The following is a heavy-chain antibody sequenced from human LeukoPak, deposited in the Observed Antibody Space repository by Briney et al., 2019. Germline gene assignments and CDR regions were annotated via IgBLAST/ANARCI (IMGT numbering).Heavy chain of an antibody. CDR3: ATGGYAFDI. V-gene: IGHV3-15*01. J-gene: IGHJ3*02. CDR1: GFIFTNAW. CDR2: IKSKVDGETA. D-gene: IGHD3-16*01. Sequence: GKSLRLSCAGSGFIFTNAWMNWVRQAPGKGPEWVGRIKSKVDGETADYAAPVKGKFIISRDDSRNTMYLQMSSLEPEDTAVYYCATGGYAFDIWGQGTMATVSS.